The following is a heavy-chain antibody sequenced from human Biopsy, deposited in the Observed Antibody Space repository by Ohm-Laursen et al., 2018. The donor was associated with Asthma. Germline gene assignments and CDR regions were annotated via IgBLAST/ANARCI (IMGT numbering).Heavy chain of an antibody. D-gene: IGHD6-6*01. J-gene: IGHJ4*02. CDR1: GFSFSNFA. CDR3: ARAISSSWWAVEY. CDR2: ISKDASTQ. Sequence: SSLRLSCAVSGFSFSNFAIHWVRQAPGKGLEWVGVISKDASTQDYADSVKGRFTMARDNSKNTLDLQMNSLRAEDTAVYYCARAISSSWWAVEYWGQGTLVTVSS. V-gene: IGHV3-30*01.